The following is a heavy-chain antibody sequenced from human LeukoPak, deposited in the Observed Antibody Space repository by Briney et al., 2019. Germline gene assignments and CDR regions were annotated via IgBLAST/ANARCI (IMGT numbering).Heavy chain of an antibody. CDR2: INPNSGGT. CDR3: ATARYSSSGRADY. CDR1: GYTFTGYY. J-gene: IGHJ4*02. V-gene: IGHV1-2*02. D-gene: IGHD6-6*01. Sequence: ASVKVFCKASGYTFTGYYMHWVRQAPGQGLEWMGWINPNSGGTNYAQKFQGRVTMTRDTSISTAYMELSRLRSDDTAVYYCATARYSSSGRADYWGQGTLVTVSS.